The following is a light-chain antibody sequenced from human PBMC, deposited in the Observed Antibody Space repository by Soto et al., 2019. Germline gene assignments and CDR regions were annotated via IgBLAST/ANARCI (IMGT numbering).Light chain of an antibody. CDR3: HQRSNWPIT. CDR1: QSISSY. CDR2: AAS. J-gene: IGKJ5*01. Sequence: EIVLTQSPATLSLSPGERATLSCRASQSISSYLAWYQQKPGQTPRLLIYAASNRATGIPARFSGSGSGTDFTLTISSLEPEDFGVYYCHQRSNWPITFGQGTRLEIK. V-gene: IGKV3-11*01.